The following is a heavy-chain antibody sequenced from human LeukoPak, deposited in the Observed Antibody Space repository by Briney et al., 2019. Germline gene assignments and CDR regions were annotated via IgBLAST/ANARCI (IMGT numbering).Heavy chain of an antibody. J-gene: IGHJ4*02. D-gene: IGHD6-13*01. Sequence: GSLRLSCAASGFTVSSNYMSWVRQAPGKGLEWVSVIYSGGSTYYADSVKGRFTISRDNSKNTLYLQMNSLRAEDTAVYYCARDTSRHGSSWYYFDYWGQGTLVTVSS. CDR3: ARDTSRHGSSWYYFDY. V-gene: IGHV3-53*01. CDR2: IYSGGST. CDR1: GFTVSSNY.